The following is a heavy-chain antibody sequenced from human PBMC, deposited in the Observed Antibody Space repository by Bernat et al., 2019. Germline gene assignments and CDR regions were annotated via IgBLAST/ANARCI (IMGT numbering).Heavy chain of an antibody. D-gene: IGHD2-8*01. CDR2: ISWNSGSI. V-gene: IGHV3-9*01. CDR1: GFTFDDYA. J-gene: IGHJ4*02. CDR3: AKDGGALGYCTNGVCAGFKYYFDY. Sequence: EVQLVESGGGLVQPGRSLRLSCAASGFTFDDYAMHWVRQAPGKGLAWVSGISWNSGSIGYADSVKGRFTISRDNAKNSLYLQMNSLRAEDTALYYCAKDGGALGYCTNGVCAGFKYYFDYWGQGTLVTVSS.